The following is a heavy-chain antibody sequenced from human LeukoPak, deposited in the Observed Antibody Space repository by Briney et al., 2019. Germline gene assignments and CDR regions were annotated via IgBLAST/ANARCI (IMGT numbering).Heavy chain of an antibody. J-gene: IGHJ3*02. V-gene: IGHV4-31*03. CDR2: IYYSGSN. D-gene: IGHD2-15*01. CDR3: AGCSGGSPIDAFHI. CDR1: GGSINSGAYY. Sequence: SETLSLTCTVSGGSINSGAYYWSWIRQHPGKGLEWIGYIYYSGSNYYNPSLKSRVTISVDTSKNQFSLKLSSVPAADTAVYYCAGCSGGSPIDAFHIWGQGTMITVSS.